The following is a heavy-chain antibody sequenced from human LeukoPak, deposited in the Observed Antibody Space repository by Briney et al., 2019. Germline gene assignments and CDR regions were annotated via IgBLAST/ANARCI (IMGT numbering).Heavy chain of an antibody. D-gene: IGHD6-19*01. CDR2: INPNSGGT. Sequence: GASVKVSCKASGYTFTSYDINWVRQAPGQGLEWMGWINPNSGGTEYAQNFQGRVAMTRDTSISTAYMELSRPRSDDTAVYFCARVAAMAGIGWGDFDYWGQGTLVTVST. CDR3: ARVAAMAGIGWGDFDY. CDR1: GYTFTSYD. J-gene: IGHJ4*02. V-gene: IGHV1-2*02.